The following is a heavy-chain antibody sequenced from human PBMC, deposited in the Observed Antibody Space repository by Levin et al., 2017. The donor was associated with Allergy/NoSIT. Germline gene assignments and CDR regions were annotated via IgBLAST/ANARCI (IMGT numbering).Heavy chain of an antibody. Sequence: LGESLKISCAASGFTFSNYWMTWVRQAPGKGLEWVANIKQDASEKYYVDSVKGRFSISRDNAKNSLSLQMNSLRAEDTAVYYCARVVGYYGLRAQRQNDSWGLGILVTVSS. D-gene: IGHD3-3*01. CDR1: GFTFSNYW. CDR3: ARVVGYYGLRAQRQNDS. J-gene: IGHJ4*02. CDR2: IKQDASEK. V-gene: IGHV3-7*01.